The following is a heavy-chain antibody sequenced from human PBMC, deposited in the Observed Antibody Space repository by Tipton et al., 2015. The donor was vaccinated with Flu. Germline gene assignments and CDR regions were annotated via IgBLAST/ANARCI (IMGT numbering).Heavy chain of an antibody. CDR1: GYTFTYRY. J-gene: IGHJ3*02. Sequence: QVQLVQSGAEVKKTGSSVKVSCKASGYTFTYRYLHWVRQAPGQALEWMGWITPFNGNTNYAQKFQDRVTNTRDRSMSTAYMELSSLRSEDTAMYYCARWVGARGAFDIWGQGTMVTVSS. CDR3: ARWVGARGAFDI. D-gene: IGHD1-26*01. CDR2: ITPFNGNT. V-gene: IGHV1-45*02.